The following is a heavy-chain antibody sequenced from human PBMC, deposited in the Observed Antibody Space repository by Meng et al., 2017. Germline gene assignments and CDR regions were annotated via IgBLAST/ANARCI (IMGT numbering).Heavy chain of an antibody. D-gene: IGHD6-13*01. CDR3: ARRKAAAGLGNWFDP. Sequence: GESLKISRAASGFTFDDYGMSWVRQAPGKGLEWVSGINWNGGSTGYADSVKGRFTISRGNAKNSLYLQINSLRAEDTALYYCARRKAAAGLGNWFDPWGQGTLVTVSS. CDR2: INWNGGST. V-gene: IGHV3-20*04. CDR1: GFTFDDYG. J-gene: IGHJ5*02.